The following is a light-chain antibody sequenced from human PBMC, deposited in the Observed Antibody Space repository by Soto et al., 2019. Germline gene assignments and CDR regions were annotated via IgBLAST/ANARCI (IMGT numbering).Light chain of an antibody. CDR2: GTS. Sequence: EIVLTQSPGTLSLSPGERATLSCRASQSVSSSYLVWYQQKPGQAPRLLIYGTSSRATGIPDRFSGSASGTDFPLTISRLEPEDFAVYYCQQYGTSPTFGQGTRLEIK. CDR1: QSVSSSY. J-gene: IGKJ5*01. V-gene: IGKV3-20*01. CDR3: QQYGTSPT.